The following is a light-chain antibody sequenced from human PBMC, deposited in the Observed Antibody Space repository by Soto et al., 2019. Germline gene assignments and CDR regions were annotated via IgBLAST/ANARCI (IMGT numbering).Light chain of an antibody. CDR3: QQYYSYPR. CDR2: AAS. Sequence: AIWMTQSPSSFSASTGDRVTITCRASQGISSYLAWYQQKPGKAPKLLIYAASTLQSGVPSRFSGSGSGTDFTLTISCLQSEDFATYYCQQYYSYPRFGPGTKVDIK. V-gene: IGKV1-8*01. J-gene: IGKJ3*01. CDR1: QGISSY.